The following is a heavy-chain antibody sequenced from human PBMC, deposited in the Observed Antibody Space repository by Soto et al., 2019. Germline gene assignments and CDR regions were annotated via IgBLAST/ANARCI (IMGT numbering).Heavy chain of an antibody. CDR3: AKDADYGDFDLGAFDI. CDR2: ISYDGSNK. CDR1: GFTFSSYG. D-gene: IGHD4-17*01. J-gene: IGHJ3*02. Sequence: QVQLVESGGGVVQPGRSLRLSCAASGFTFSSYGMHWVRQAPGKGLEWVAVISYDGSNKYYADSVKGRFTISRDNSKNTPYLQMNSLRAEETAVYYCAKDADYGDFDLGAFDIWGQGTMVTVSS. V-gene: IGHV3-30*18.